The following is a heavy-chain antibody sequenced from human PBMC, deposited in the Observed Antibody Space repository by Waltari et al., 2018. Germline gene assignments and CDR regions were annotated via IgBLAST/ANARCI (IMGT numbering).Heavy chain of an antibody. Sequence: RLLESGGGLVQPGGSLGLSCSDSGLTFSIFAMSWVRQAPGRGLEWVSGISNSGGDTYYTDSVKGRFTISRDNSKKTLYLQMNSLRVEDTAVYYCAKDHGVAYWGQGILVTVSS. CDR2: ISNSGGDT. CDR1: GLTFSIFA. CDR3: AKDHGVAY. D-gene: IGHD3-16*01. J-gene: IGHJ4*02. V-gene: IGHV3-23*01.